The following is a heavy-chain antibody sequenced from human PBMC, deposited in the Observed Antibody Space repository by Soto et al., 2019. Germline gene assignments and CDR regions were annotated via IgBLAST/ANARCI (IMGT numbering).Heavy chain of an antibody. CDR1: GFTFSSYW. CDR2: IKQDGSEK. Sequence: GGSLRLSCAASGFTFSSYWMSWFRQAPGKGLEWVANIKQDGSEKYYVDSVKGRFTISRDNAKKSLYLQMNNLRAEDKVVYYCARDHTMVRRHYWFDPQGQGTLVTVSS. J-gene: IGHJ5*02. V-gene: IGHV3-7*01. CDR3: ARDHTMVRRHYWFDP. D-gene: IGHD3-10*01.